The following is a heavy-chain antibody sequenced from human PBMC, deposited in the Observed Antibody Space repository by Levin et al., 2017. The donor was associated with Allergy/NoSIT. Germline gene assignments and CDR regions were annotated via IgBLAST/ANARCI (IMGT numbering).Heavy chain of an antibody. J-gene: IGHJ6*02. V-gene: IGHV3-49*03. Sequence: PGGSLRLSCTASGFTFGDYAMSWFRQAPGKGLEWVGFIRSKAYGGTTEYAASVKGRFTISRDDSKSIAYLQMNSLKTEDTAVYYCTRDGMYYDILTGYYLGMDVWGQGTTVTVSS. CDR1: GFTFGDYA. D-gene: IGHD3-9*01. CDR2: IRSKAYGGTT. CDR3: TRDGMYYDILTGYYLGMDV.